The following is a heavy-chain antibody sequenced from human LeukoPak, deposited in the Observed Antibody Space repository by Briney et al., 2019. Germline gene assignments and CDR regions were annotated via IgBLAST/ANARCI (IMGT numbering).Heavy chain of an antibody. CDR2: ISGSGGST. J-gene: IGHJ5*02. D-gene: IGHD1-1*01. Sequence: GGSLRLSCAASGFTFSSYAMSWVRQAPGKGLERVXAISGSGGSTYYADSVKGRFTISRDNSKNTLYLQMNSLRAEDTAVYYCAKVLERRSYNWFDPWGQGTLVTVSS. V-gene: IGHV3-23*01. CDR1: GFTFSSYA. CDR3: AKVLERRSYNWFDP.